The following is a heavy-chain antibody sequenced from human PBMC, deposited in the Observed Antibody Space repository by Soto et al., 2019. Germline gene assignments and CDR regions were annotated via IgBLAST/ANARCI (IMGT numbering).Heavy chain of an antibody. J-gene: IGHJ3*01. CDR1: GLTVSGKKY. D-gene: IGHD1-1*01. CDR3: ASWHEREPAYDV. Sequence: PGGSLRLSCAAFGLTVSGKKYVAWGRQAPGKGLEWISALYDVDGTYYADSVKGRFTTSSDSSKTTVYLQMNGLRPDDTAVYYCASWHEREPAYDVWGRGTTVTVS. V-gene: IGHV3-53*01. CDR2: LYDVDGT.